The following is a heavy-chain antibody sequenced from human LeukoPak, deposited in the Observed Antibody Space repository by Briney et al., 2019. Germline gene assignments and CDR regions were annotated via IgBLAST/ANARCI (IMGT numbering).Heavy chain of an antibody. J-gene: IGHJ4*02. D-gene: IGHD1-26*01. CDR3: AKDMRSGSYGDFDY. CDR2: ISWNSGSI. Sequence: ISWNSGSIGYADSVKGRFTISRDNAKNSLYLQMNSLRAEDTALYYCAKDMRSGSYGDFDYWGQGTLVTVSS. V-gene: IGHV3-9*01.